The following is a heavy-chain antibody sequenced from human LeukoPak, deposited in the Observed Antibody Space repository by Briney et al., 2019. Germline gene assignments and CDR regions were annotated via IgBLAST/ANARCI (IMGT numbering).Heavy chain of an antibody. D-gene: IGHD5-18*01. J-gene: IGHJ4*02. CDR1: GFTFSSYS. V-gene: IGHV3-21*01. CDR2: IGSSGTYI. Sequence: GGSLRLSCAASGFTFSSYSMNWVRQAPGKGLEWVSAIGSSGTYIYYADSVKGRFTISRDNAKNSLYLQMNSLRAEDTAVYYCARARLRLYYFDYWGQGTLVTVSS. CDR3: ARARLRLYYFDY.